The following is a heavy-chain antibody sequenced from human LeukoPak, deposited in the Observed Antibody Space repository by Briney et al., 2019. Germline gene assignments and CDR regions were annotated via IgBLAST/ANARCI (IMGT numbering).Heavy chain of an antibody. CDR2: INAGNGNT. CDR1: GYTFTIYA. V-gene: IGHV1-3*01. CDR3: ARDPSFHIKGMDV. D-gene: IGHD2-21*01. Sequence: GASVNVSCKASGYTFTIYAMHWVRQAPGQRLEWMGWINAGNGNTKYSQKFQDRVTITRDTSASTAYMELSSLRSEDTAVYYCARDPSFHIKGMDVWGQGTTVTVSS. J-gene: IGHJ6*02.